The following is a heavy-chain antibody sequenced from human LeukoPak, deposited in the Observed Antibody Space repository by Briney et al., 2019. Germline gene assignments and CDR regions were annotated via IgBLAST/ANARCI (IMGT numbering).Heavy chain of an antibody. CDR2: ISAYNGNT. CDR1: GYTFTSYG. J-gene: IGHJ3*02. D-gene: IGHD3-22*01. V-gene: IGHV1-18*01. CDR3: ARGDYYDSSGYYWSRAFDI. Sequence: GASVKVSCKASGYTFTSYGISWVRQAPGQGLEWMGWISAYNGNTNYAQKLQGRVTMTTDTSTSTAYMELRSLRSDDTAVYYCARGDYYDSSGYYWSRAFDIWGQGTMVTVSS.